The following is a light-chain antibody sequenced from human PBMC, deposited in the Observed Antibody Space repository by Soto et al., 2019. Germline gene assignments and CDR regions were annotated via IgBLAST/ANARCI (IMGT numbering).Light chain of an antibody. V-gene: IGKV1-39*01. CDR2: AAS. Sequence: DIQMTQSPSYVSASVGDRVTITCRASQSISSYLNWYQQKPGKAPKLLIYAASSLQSGVPSRFSGSGSGTDFTLTISSLQPEDFATYYCQQSYSTSITFGQGTRLEIK. J-gene: IGKJ5*01. CDR1: QSISSY. CDR3: QQSYSTSIT.